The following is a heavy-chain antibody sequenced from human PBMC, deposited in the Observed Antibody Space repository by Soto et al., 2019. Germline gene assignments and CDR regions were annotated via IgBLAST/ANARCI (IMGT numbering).Heavy chain of an antibody. CDR3: ARVPFLEWLFGRTYYYYGMDV. CDR1: GGSISSTFYY. D-gene: IGHD3-3*01. V-gene: IGHV4-39*07. Sequence: PSETLSLTCTVSGGSISSTFYYWVWIRQPPGKGLEWIGSIYYSGSTSYNPSHNPSLKSRLTISVDTSKNQFSLKLSSVTAADTAVYYCARVPFLEWLFGRTYYYYGMDVWGQGTTVTVSS. J-gene: IGHJ6*02. CDR2: IYYSGST.